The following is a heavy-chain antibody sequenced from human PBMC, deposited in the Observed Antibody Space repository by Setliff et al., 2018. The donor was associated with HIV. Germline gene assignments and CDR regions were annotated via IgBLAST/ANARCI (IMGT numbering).Heavy chain of an antibody. CDR2: IIPNSGGT. J-gene: IGHJ6*03. D-gene: IGHD5-12*01. CDR1: GYTFTGYY. CDR3: ARGDLARDYYYMDV. Sequence: ASVKVSCKASGYTFTGYYIHWVRQAPGQGLEWMGWIIPNSGGTKYTQKFQGRVAMTRDASISTAYMELSSLRSDDTAAYYCARGDLARDYYYMDVWGKGTTVTVSS. V-gene: IGHV1-2*02.